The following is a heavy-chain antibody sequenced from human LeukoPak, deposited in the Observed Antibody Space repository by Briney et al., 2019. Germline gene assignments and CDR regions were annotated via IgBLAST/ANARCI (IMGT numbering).Heavy chain of an antibody. Sequence: GGSLRLSCAASGFTFSDYAMHWVLQAPGKGLEWVSAINGGGYTTYYADSVKGRFTISRDSSKNTLYLQMNSLRAEDTAVYYCAVFRGYFYAMDVWGQGTTVTVSS. D-gene: IGHD3-16*01. CDR2: INGGGYTT. V-gene: IGHV3-23*01. J-gene: IGHJ6*02. CDR3: AVFRGYFYAMDV. CDR1: GFTFSDYA.